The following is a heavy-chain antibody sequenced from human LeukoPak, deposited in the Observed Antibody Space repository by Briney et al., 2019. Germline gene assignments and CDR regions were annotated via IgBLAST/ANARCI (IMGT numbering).Heavy chain of an antibody. Sequence: PSETLSLTCTVSGGSISSYYWSWIRQPPGKGLEWIGYIYYSGSTNYNPSLKSRVTISVDTSKNQSSLKLSSVTAADTAVYYCARQLDWFDPWGQGTLVTVSS. D-gene: IGHD5-24*01. V-gene: IGHV4-59*01. J-gene: IGHJ5*02. CDR1: GGSISSYY. CDR3: ARQLDWFDP. CDR2: IYYSGST.